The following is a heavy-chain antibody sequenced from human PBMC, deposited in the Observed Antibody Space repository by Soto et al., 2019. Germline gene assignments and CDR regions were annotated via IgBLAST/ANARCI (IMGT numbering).Heavy chain of an antibody. CDR3: ARDIGSYAYGEGY. V-gene: IGHV4-4*07. J-gene: IGHJ4*02. CDR1: GGSINRYW. D-gene: IGHD3-10*01. Sequence: SETLSLTCSVSGGSINRYWWSWIRQPAGKGLEWIGRVYSTGTTDYNPSLNSRATMSVETSKNQFSLKLTSVTAADTAVYYCARDIGSYAYGEGYWGQGIQVTVSS. CDR2: VYSTGTT.